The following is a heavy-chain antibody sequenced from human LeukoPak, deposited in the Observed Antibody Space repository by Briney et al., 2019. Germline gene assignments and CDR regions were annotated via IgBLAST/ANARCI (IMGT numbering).Heavy chain of an antibody. J-gene: IGHJ5*02. CDR3: ARYVVVPATAFDP. Sequence: GGSLRLSCAASGFTFSSYSMNWVRQAPGKGLEWVSSISSSSSYIYYADSVKGRFTISRDNAKNSLYLQMNSLRAEDTAVYYCARYVVVPATAFDPWGQGTLVTVPS. CDR2: ISSSSSYI. D-gene: IGHD2-2*01. CDR1: GFTFSSYS. V-gene: IGHV3-21*01.